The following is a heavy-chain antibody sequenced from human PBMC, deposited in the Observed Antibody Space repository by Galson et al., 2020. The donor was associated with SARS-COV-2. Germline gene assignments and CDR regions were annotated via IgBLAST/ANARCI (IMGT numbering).Heavy chain of an antibody. Sequence: ASVKVSGKVSGYTLTELSMHWVRQAPGKGLEWMGGFDPEDGETIYAQKFQGRVTMTEDTSTDTAYMELSSLRSEDTAVYYCATSSVAVDTAMVPFDYWGQGTLVTVSS. CDR1: GYTLTELS. CDR2: FDPEDGET. D-gene: IGHD5-18*01. CDR3: ATSSVAVDTAMVPFDY. J-gene: IGHJ4*02. V-gene: IGHV1-24*01.